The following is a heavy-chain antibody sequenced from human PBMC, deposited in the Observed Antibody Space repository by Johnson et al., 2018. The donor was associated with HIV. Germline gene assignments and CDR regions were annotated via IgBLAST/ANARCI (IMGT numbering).Heavy chain of an antibody. CDR3: ARSEYDYYDSSGYDAFDI. J-gene: IGHJ3*02. CDR1: GFTFSSYW. D-gene: IGHD3-22*01. CDR2: INSDGSST. V-gene: IGHV3-74*02. Sequence: VQLVESGGGVVQPGRSLRLSCAASGFTFSSYWMHWVRQAPGKGLVWVSRINSDGSSTSYADSVKGRFPISRDNAKNTLYLQMNSLRAEDTAVYYCARSEYDYYDSSGYDAFDIWGQGTMVTVSS.